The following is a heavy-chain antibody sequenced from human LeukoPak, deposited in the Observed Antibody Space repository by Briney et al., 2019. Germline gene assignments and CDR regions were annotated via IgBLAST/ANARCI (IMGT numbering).Heavy chain of an antibody. Sequence: GGSLRLSCAASGFSFSSYAMSWVRQAPGKGLEWVAFIRSSSSYTHNADSVKGRFTISRDNAENSLYLQMNSLRAEDTAVYYSAKAATTEVRIYYYMDVGGKGTRVTVTS. J-gene: IGHJ6*03. D-gene: IGHD1/OR15-1a*01. CDR2: IRSSSSYT. V-gene: IGHV3-21*01. CDR1: GFSFSSYA. CDR3: AKAATTEVRIYYYMDV.